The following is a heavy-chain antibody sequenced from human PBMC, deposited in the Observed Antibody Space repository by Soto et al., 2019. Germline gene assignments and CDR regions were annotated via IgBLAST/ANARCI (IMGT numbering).Heavy chain of an antibody. V-gene: IGHV4-30-4*01. D-gene: IGHD4-4*01. J-gene: IGHJ4*02. Sequence: SQTLSLTCTVSGTSISSATNYWNWLRPHPGKGLEWIGYHSSSGNSYYSPSLKSRVFLAVDTCKNLFSLKLSSVTAADKAIYYCVGRVTSIYNYLDSWGQGTQVT. CDR1: GTSISSATNY. CDR2: HSSSGNS. CDR3: VGRVTSIYNYLDS.